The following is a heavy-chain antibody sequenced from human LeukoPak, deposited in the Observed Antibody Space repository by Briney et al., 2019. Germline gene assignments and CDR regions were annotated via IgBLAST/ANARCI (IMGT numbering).Heavy chain of an antibody. Sequence: SETLPLTCTVSGGSISSSGYYWGWFRQPPGKGLEWIGSVYYSGSAYYNPSLKSRVTISVDTSKNQFSLRLSSVTAADTAVYYCARPRGDSYGYVDYWGQGTLVTVSS. CDR1: GGSISSSGYY. D-gene: IGHD5-18*01. CDR3: ARPRGDSYGYVDY. J-gene: IGHJ4*02. CDR2: VYYSGSA. V-gene: IGHV4-39*01.